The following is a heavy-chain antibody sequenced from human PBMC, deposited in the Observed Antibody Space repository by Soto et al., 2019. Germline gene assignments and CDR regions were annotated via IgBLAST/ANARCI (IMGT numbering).Heavy chain of an antibody. CDR3: ATDQCTNGVCYPYYFYGIEV. CDR1: GFTFSSYA. J-gene: IGHJ6*02. CDR2: ISYDGRNN. V-gene: IGHV3-30*04. Sequence: GCSLRLSCAASGFTFSSYAMHLVRQAPGKVLEWVAFISYDGRNNFYADLVNGRFTISRDNSKNALYLQMRSLRSEDTAVYYCATDQCTNGVCYPYYFYGIEVWGEGTTVTVS. D-gene: IGHD2-8*01.